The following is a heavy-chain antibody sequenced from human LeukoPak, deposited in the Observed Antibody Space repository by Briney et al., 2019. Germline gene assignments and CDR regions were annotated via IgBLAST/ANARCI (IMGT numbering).Heavy chain of an antibody. Sequence: SETLSLTCTVSGGSISSYYWSWIRQPPGKRLEWIGYIYYSGSTNYNPSLKSRVTISVDTSKNQFSLKLSSVTAADTAVYYCARGLAAAGTFDYWGQGTLVTVSS. J-gene: IGHJ4*02. CDR1: GGSISSYY. V-gene: IGHV4-59*01. CDR2: IYYSGST. D-gene: IGHD6-13*01. CDR3: ARGLAAAGTFDY.